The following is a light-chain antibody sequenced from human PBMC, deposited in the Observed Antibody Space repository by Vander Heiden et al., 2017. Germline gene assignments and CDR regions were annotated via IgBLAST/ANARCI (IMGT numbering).Light chain of an antibody. CDR3: QQRDSTPYT. V-gene: IGKV1-39*01. Sequence: LQMTQSPSSLYASVGARVTITCRASQSISSYLNWYQQKPGKAPKLLIYDASSLQSGVPSRFSGSGSGTDFTLTISRLQPEDFATYYCQQRDSTPYTFGQGTKMEIK. J-gene: IGKJ2*01. CDR2: DAS. CDR1: QSISSY.